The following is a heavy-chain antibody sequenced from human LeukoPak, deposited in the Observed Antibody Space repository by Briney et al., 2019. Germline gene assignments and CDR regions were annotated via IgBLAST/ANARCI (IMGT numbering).Heavy chain of an antibody. J-gene: IGHJ4*02. CDR1: GFTFSSYS. V-gene: IGHV3-21*01. CDR2: LSGSSSYI. D-gene: IGHD7-27*01. Sequence: GGPLRLSCAVSGFTFSSYSMNWVRQAPGKGLEWVSSLSGSSSYIYYADSVKGRFTISRDNARNSLYLQMNSLSAEDTAVYYCATVPGDYWGQGTLVTVSS. CDR3: ATVPGDY.